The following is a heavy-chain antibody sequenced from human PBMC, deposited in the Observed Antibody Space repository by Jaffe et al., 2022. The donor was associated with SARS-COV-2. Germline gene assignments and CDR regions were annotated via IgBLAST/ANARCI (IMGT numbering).Heavy chain of an antibody. V-gene: IGHV4-39*01. Sequence: QLQLQESGPGLVKPSETLSLTCTVSGGSISSSSYYWGWIRQPPGKGLEWIGSIYYSGSTYYNPSLKSRVTISVDTSKNQFSLKLSSVTAADTAVYYCARFGGHGDSDAFDIWGQGTMVTVSS. D-gene: IGHD4-17*01. CDR2: IYYSGST. CDR1: GGSISSSSYY. J-gene: IGHJ3*02. CDR3: ARFGGHGDSDAFDI.